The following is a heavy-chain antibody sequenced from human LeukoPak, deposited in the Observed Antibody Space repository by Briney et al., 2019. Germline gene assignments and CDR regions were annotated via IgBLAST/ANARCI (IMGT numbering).Heavy chain of an antibody. V-gene: IGHV4-59*11. D-gene: IGHD6-13*01. CDR1: GGSISGQY. CDR2: VSYSGST. CDR3: ARYGAAVDAFDI. J-gene: IGHJ3*02. Sequence: PSETLSLTCTVSGGSISGQYWSWIRQPPGKGLEWIGFVSYSGSTNYNPSLNGRVTISLDTSKNQFSLRLNSVTAADTAVYYCARYGAAVDAFDIWGQGTMVTVSS.